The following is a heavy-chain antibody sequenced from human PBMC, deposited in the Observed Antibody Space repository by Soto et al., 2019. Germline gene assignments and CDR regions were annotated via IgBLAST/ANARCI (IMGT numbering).Heavy chain of an antibody. J-gene: IGHJ6*02. Sequence: PVGSLRLSCSASVFTFSSYSMNWVLHSPVKVLELVSSISSSSSYIYYADSVKGRFTISRDNAKNSLYLQMNSLRAEDTAVYYCARGKDGYSNYYYYGMDVWGQGTTVTVSS. CDR1: VFTFSSYS. CDR2: ISSSSSYI. CDR3: ARGKDGYSNYYYYGMDV. V-gene: IGHV3-21*01. D-gene: IGHD5-18*01.